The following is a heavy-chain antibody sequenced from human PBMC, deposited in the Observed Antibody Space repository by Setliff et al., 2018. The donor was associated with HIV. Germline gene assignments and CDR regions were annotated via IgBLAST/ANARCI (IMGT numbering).Heavy chain of an antibody. CDR1: GFTFRDFA. V-gene: IGHV3-30*03. CDR2: ISYDGSRI. J-gene: IGHJ3*02. CDR3: ARENYYDSSGYYYGHAFDI. Sequence: PGGSLRLSCVASGFTFRDFAMYWVRQAPGKGLEWLSAISYDGSRIHYADSVKGRFTISRDNAKNSLYLQMNSLRAEDTAVYYCARENYYDSSGYYYGHAFDIWGQGTMVTVS. D-gene: IGHD3-22*01.